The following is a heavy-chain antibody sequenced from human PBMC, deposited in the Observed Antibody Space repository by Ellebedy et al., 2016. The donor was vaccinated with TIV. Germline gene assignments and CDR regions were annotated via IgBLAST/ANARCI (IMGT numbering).Heavy chain of an antibody. J-gene: IGHJ6*02. CDR2: ISSSGSHI. V-gene: IGHV3-21*01. Sequence: GESLKISCAASGFTFSPYSMTWVRQAPGTGLDWVSAISSSGSHIFYADSVKGRFTISRDNAKNSLYLQMNSLRAEDTAVYYCARAIISYDSSGYYPNYYYYGMDVWGQGTTVTVSS. D-gene: IGHD3-22*01. CDR1: GFTFSPYS. CDR3: ARAIISYDSSGYYPNYYYYGMDV.